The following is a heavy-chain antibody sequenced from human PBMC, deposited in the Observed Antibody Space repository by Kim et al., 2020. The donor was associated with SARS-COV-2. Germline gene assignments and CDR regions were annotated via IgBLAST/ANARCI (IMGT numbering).Heavy chain of an antibody. V-gene: IGHV5-51*01. CDR2: IYPGDSDT. Sequence: GESLKISCKGSGYSFTSYWIGWVRQMPGKGLEWMGIIYPGDSDTRYSPSFQGQVTISADKSISTAYLQWSSLKASDTAMYYCARGNVLRYFDWLLEAPSDRGQAAPGTHAEYFQHWGQGTLVTVSS. J-gene: IGHJ1*01. CDR3: ARGNVLRYFDWLLEAPSDRGQAAPGTHAEYFQH. D-gene: IGHD3-9*01. CDR1: GYSFTSYW.